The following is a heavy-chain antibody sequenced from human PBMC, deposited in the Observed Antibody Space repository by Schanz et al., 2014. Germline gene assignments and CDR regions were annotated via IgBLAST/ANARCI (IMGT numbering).Heavy chain of an antibody. CDR3: ARVHIATYHYSSPGAFDI. CDR2: INAHTGNT. Sequence: QGQLVQSGAEVKKPGASVKVSCKASGYIFGSHGMTWVRQAPGQGPELMGWINAHTGNTQYAQKFQGRVNMTRDTVTTTVHLELTRLRTDDTAIYYCARVHIATYHYSSPGAFDIWGQGTRVTVSS. D-gene: IGHD6-19*01. V-gene: IGHV1-18*01. J-gene: IGHJ3*02. CDR1: GYIFGSHG.